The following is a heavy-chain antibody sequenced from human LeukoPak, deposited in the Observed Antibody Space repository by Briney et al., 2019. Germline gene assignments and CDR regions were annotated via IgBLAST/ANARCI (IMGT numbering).Heavy chain of an antibody. V-gene: IGHV3-23*01. CDR2: ISGSGGST. CDR1: GFTFSSYA. Sequence: PGGSLRLSCAASGFTFSSYAMSWVRQAPGKGLEWVSAISGSGGSTYYADSVKGRSTISRDNSKNTLYLQMNSLRAEDTAVYYCAKDNLRWSGGYFDYWGQGTLVTVSS. CDR3: AKDNLRWSGGYFDY. D-gene: IGHD1-26*01. J-gene: IGHJ4*02.